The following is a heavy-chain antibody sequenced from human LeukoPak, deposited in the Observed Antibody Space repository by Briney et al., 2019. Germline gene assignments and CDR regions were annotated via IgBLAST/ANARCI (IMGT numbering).Heavy chain of an antibody. V-gene: IGHV3-11*06. CDR3: ARGAGELPIDY. CDR2: ISFSSGDT. CDR1: GFAFGHYY. D-gene: IGHD3-10*01. J-gene: IGHJ4*02. Sequence: PGGSLRLSCAASGFAFGHYYMSWFRQAPGKGPESVSYISFSSGDTNYGDSVRGRFTTSRGNAKNSLYLQMNSLRVEDTAVYYCARGAGELPIDYWGQGTMVTVSS.